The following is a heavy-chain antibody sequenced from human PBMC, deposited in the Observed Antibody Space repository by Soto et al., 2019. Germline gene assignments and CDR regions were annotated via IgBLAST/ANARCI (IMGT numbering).Heavy chain of an antibody. Sequence: GGSLRLSCSVSGFTFSAYWMHWVRQVPGKGLTWVSRISDDGSTATYADSVKGRFVISRDNAKNSLYLEMNTLRADDSGLYYCARGPRVSSTGTGAHWGRGTLVTVS. V-gene: IGHV3-74*01. J-gene: IGHJ4*02. D-gene: IGHD1-1*01. CDR1: GFTFSAYW. CDR2: ISDDGSTA. CDR3: ARGPRVSSTGTGAH.